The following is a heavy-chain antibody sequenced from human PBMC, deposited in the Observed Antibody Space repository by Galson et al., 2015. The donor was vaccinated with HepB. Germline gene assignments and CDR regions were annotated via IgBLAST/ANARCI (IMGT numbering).Heavy chain of an antibody. CDR3: ARGGEGWELLD. Sequence: CAASGFTFSSYDMHWVRQATGKGLEWVSAIGTAGDTYYPGSVKGRFTISRENAKNSLYLQMNSLRAGDTAVYYCARGGEGWELLDWGQGTLVTVSS. CDR2: IGTAGDT. D-gene: IGHD1-26*01. J-gene: IGHJ4*02. CDR1: GFTFSSYD. V-gene: IGHV3-13*01.